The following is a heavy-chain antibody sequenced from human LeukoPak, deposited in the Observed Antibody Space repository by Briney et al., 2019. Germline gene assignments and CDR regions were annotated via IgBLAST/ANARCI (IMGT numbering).Heavy chain of an antibody. Sequence: SETPSLTCAVYGGSFSGYYWSWIRQPPGKGLEWIGEINHSGSTNYNPSLKSRVTISVDTSKNQFSLKLSSVTAADTAVYYCARGSPYYYGSGSYYRFDYWGQGTLVTVSS. D-gene: IGHD3-10*01. CDR3: ARGSPYYYGSGSYYRFDY. V-gene: IGHV4-34*01. CDR1: GGSFSGYY. J-gene: IGHJ4*02. CDR2: INHSGST.